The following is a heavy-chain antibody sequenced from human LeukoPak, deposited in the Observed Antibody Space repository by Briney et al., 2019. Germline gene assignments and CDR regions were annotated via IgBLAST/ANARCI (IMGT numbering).Heavy chain of an antibody. CDR1: GFTFFTYA. J-gene: IGHJ4*02. Sequence: GGSLRLSSAACGFTFFTYAMHWARQAPGKGLEWVAVILSDGSIQNSADSVRGRFIISIDNSKNTLFLQMNRLRTEDTAVYYCARGARLGGYNLIDYWGQGTLVTVSS. CDR2: ILSDGSIQ. V-gene: IGHV3-30*04. D-gene: IGHD5-24*01. CDR3: ARGARLGGYNLIDY.